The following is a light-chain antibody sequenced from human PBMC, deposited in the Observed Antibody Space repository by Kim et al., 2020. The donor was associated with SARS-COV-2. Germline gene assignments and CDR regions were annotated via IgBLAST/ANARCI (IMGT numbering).Light chain of an antibody. CDR3: QHRRT. CDR1: QSVSSN. J-gene: IGKJ2*01. Sequence: PTTLSGSPGERATLSCRASQSVSSNLAWYQQKPGQAPRLLIYGASTRATGIPARFSGSGSGTEFTLTISSLQSEDFAVYYCQHRRTFGQGTKLEI. V-gene: IGKV3-15*01. CDR2: GAS.